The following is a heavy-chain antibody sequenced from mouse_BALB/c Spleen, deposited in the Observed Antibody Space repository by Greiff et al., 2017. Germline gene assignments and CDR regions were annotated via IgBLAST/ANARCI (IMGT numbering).Heavy chain of an antibody. D-gene: IGHD1-1*01. CDR2: ISSGGSYT. V-gene: IGHV5-9-4*01. J-gene: IGHJ3*01. CDR3: AREAYEAY. CDR1: GFTFSSYA. Sequence: EVMLVESGGGLVKPGGSLKLSCAASGFTFSSYAMSWVRQSPEKRLEWVAEISSGGSYTYYPDTVTGRFTISRDNAKNTLYLEMSSLRSEDTAMYYCAREAYEAYWGQGTLVTVAA.